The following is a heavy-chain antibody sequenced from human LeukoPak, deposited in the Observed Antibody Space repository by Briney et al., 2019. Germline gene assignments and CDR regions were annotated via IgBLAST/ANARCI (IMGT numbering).Heavy chain of an antibody. V-gene: IGHV2-5*01. CDR3: ARRRSAAIDY. J-gene: IGHJ4*02. CDR1: GFSLSTSGVG. Sequence: SGPTLVNPTQPLTLTSTFSGFSLSTSGVGVGWIRQPPAKALEWLALTSWNDEKRYSPSLKSRLTINKHTSKNQVVLTMTNMDPVDTATYYCARRRSAAIDYWGQGTLVTVSS. D-gene: IGHD2-15*01. CDR2: TSWNDEK.